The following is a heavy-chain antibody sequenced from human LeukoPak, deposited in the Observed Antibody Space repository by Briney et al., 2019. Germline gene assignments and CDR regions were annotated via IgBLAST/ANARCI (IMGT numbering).Heavy chain of an antibody. CDR3: AKRGVVIRVILVGFHKEAYYFDS. J-gene: IGHJ4*02. D-gene: IGHD3-10*01. Sequence: GGSLRLSCAVSGITLSNYGMSWVRQAPGKGLEWVAGISSSGGGTTYADSVKGRFTISRDNSKNTLYLQMNSLRAEDTAVYFCAKRGVVIRVILVGFHKEAYYFDSWGQGALVTVSS. CDR2: ISSSGGGT. V-gene: IGHV3-23*01. CDR1: GITLSNYG.